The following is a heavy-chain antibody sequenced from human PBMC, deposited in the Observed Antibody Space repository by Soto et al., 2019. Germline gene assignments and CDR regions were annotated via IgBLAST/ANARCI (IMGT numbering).Heavy chain of an antibody. CDR3: AKEQWLIQGHFDY. D-gene: IGHD5-18*01. Sequence: EVQLLESGRGLVRPGGSLRLSCAASGFSFTNYAMSWVRQAPGKGLEWLSAISVSGETTYYADSVRGRFTISRDNSRAMVFLQMSNLRAEDTALYYCAKEQWLIQGHFDYWGQGILVTVSS. CDR1: GFSFTNYA. CDR2: ISVSGETT. V-gene: IGHV3-23*01. J-gene: IGHJ4*02.